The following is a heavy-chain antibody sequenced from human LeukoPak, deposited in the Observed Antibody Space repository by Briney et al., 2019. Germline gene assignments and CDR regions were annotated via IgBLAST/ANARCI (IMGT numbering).Heavy chain of an antibody. J-gene: IGHJ4*02. V-gene: IGHV1-2*02. CDR2: IYGHDGGT. CDR1: GYAFTGHY. Sequence: ASVTVSFKASGYAFTGHYLHWVRQAPGQGLEWMGWIYGHDGGTNFAQKFQDRVTMTRDTSITTAYMELTSLTPDDTAVYYCVRDFDWGPDYWGQGTLVTVSS. CDR3: VRDFDWGPDY. D-gene: IGHD3-9*01.